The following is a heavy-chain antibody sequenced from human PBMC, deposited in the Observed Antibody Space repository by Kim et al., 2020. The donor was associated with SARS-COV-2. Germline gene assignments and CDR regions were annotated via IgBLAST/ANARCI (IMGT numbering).Heavy chain of an antibody. J-gene: IGHJ6*02. CDR3: AKDYSSAALRYYGMDV. CDR1: GFTFADYA. CDR2: ISWNSAII. D-gene: IGHD4-4*01. Sequence: GGSLRLSCAASGFTFADYAMHWVRQAPGKGLEWVSGISWNSAIIDYAASVKGRFTISRDNAKNSLYLQMNSLRAEDTAFYYCAKDYSSAALRYYGMDVWGQGTTVTVSS. V-gene: IGHV3-9*01.